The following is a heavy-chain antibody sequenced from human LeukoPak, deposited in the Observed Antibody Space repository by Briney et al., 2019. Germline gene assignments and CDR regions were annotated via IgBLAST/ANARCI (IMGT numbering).Heavy chain of an antibody. D-gene: IGHD3-22*01. CDR3: ARGFNYYDSSGYRFDY. Sequence: ASVKVSCKASEYTFTDYAINWVRQAPGQGLEWMGGIIPIFGTANYAQKFQGRVTITADESTSTAYMELSSLRSEDTAVYYCARGFNYYDSSGYRFDYWGQGTLITVSS. V-gene: IGHV1-69*13. CDR2: IIPIFGTA. CDR1: EYTFTDYA. J-gene: IGHJ4*02.